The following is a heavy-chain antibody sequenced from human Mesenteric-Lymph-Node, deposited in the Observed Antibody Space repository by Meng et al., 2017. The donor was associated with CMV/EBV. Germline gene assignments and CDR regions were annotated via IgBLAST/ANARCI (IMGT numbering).Heavy chain of an antibody. V-gene: IGHV1-2*02. J-gene: IGHJ4*02. CDR3: APTHSSNGHFDS. CDR2: INPISGGT. CDR1: GYTFIGYY. Sequence: ASVKVSCKASGYTFIGYYMHWVRQAPGQGLQWMGWINPISGGTNYAQSFQGRVTMTRDTSINTAYLELSKLKSDDTAVYYCAPTHSSNGHFDSWGQGTLVTVSS. D-gene: IGHD6-13*01.